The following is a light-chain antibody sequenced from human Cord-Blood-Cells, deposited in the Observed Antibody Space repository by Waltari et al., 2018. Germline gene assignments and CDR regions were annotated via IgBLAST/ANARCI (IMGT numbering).Light chain of an antibody. CDR2: YKSDSDK. Sequence: QAVLTQPASLSASPGASASLTCTLRSGINVGTYRIYWYQQKPGSPPQYLLRYKSDSDKQQGSRVPIRFSGSKDASANAWILLISGLQSEDEADYYCMIWHSSAWVFGGGTKLTVL. CDR1: SGINVGTYR. CDR3: MIWHSSAWV. V-gene: IGLV5-45*01. J-gene: IGLJ3*02.